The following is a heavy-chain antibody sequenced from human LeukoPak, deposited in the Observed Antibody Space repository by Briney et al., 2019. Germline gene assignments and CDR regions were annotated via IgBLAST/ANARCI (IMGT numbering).Heavy chain of an antibody. CDR3: AKSTDDSSGWYGGAFDI. V-gene: IGHV3-23*01. D-gene: IGHD6-19*01. J-gene: IGHJ3*02. Sequence: GGSLRLSCAASGFAFSFYAMSWVRQAPGKGLEWVSAISGSGGSTYYADSVKGRFTISRDNSKNTLYLQMNSLRAEDTAVYYCAKSTDDSSGWYGGAFDIWGQGTMVTVSS. CDR1: GFAFSFYA. CDR2: ISGSGGST.